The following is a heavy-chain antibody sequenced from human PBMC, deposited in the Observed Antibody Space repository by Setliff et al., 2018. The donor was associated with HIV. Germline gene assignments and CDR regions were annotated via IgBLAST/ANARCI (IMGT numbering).Heavy chain of an antibody. CDR1: GYSFTSYW. D-gene: IGHD6-19*01. CDR3: ARHEDAAVAGNLHAFDI. V-gene: IGHV5-51*01. CDR2: IYPGDSDT. Sequence: PGESLTISCKGSGYSFTSYWIGWVRQMPGKGLEWMGIIYPGDSDTGYSPSFQGQVTISADKSISTAYLQWSSLKASDTAMYYCARHEDAAVAGNLHAFDIWGQGTMVTVSS. J-gene: IGHJ3*02.